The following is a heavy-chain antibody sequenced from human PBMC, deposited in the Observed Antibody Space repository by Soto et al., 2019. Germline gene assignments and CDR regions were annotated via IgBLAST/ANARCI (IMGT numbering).Heavy chain of an antibody. D-gene: IGHD3-16*02. Sequence: QITLKESGPTLVKPTQTLTLTCTFSGFSLSTSGVGVGWIRQPLGKALEWLALIYWDDDKRYSPSPKSRLTLTKDTSKNQVVLTMTTMDPVDTATYYCAHSQSDYIWGSYRPSGAFDIWGQGTMVTVSS. CDR2: IYWDDDK. CDR1: GFSLSTSGVG. CDR3: AHSQSDYIWGSYRPSGAFDI. J-gene: IGHJ3*02. V-gene: IGHV2-5*02.